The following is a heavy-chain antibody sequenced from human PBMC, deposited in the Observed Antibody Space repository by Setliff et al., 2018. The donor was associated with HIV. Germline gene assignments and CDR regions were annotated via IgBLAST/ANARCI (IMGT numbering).Heavy chain of an antibody. CDR2: ISSSSSKI. Sequence: LRLSCAASGFTFSSYSMNWVRQAPGKGLEWVSYISSSSSKIYYADSVKGRFTISRDSAKNTLYLQMNSLRAEDTAVYYCARDRTCSGGSCYGTWGQGTMVTVS. V-gene: IGHV3-48*01. D-gene: IGHD2-15*01. J-gene: IGHJ5*02. CDR3: ARDRTCSGGSCYGT. CDR1: GFTFSSYS.